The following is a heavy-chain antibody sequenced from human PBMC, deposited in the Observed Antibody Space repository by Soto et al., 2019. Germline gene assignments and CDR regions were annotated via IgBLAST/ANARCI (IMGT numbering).Heavy chain of an antibody. J-gene: IGHJ4*02. CDR3: ATPGLYYFDSTGTFDY. D-gene: IGHD3-22*01. CDR2: ISGSSGTK. CDR1: GIPFSDFA. V-gene: IGHV3-23*01. Sequence: GGSLRLSCAASGIPFSDFAMSWVRQAPGKGLEWVAAISGSSGTKFYADSLKGRLTISRDNSKSTLYLQMDTLRVEDTAVYYCATPGLYYFDSTGTFDYWGQGTLVTVSS.